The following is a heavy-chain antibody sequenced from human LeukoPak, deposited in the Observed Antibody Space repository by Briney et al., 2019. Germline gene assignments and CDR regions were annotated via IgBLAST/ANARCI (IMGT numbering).Heavy chain of an antibody. CDR3: AKDVY. V-gene: IGHV3-7*03. CDR2: IKLDGTEK. J-gene: IGHJ4*02. Sequence: GGSLRLSCAASGFTFSNYWMSWVRQAPGKGLEWVANIKLDGTEKFYVDSVKGRFTISRDNTENSLFLQMNSLRVEDTAVYYCAKDVYWGQGTLVTVSS. CDR1: GFTFSNYW.